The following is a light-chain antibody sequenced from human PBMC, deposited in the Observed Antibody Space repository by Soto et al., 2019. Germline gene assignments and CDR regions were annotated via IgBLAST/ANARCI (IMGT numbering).Light chain of an antibody. CDR1: RGDVGGYNY. CDR2: DVT. J-gene: IGLJ1*01. Sequence: QSALTQPASVSWSPGQSITISCSGTRGDVGGYNYVYWHQHHPGKAPKLLIYDVTNRPSGVSNRFSASKSGNTASLTISGLHPEDEPDYSCSSYTSRSTYVFGTGTKVTAL. CDR3: SSYTSRSTYV. V-gene: IGLV2-14*03.